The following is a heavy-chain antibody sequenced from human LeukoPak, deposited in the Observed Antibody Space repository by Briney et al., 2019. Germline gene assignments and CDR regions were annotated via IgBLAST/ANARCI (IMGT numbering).Heavy chain of an antibody. CDR1: GGSISTYS. D-gene: IGHD6-6*01. Sequence: SSETLSLTCTVSGGSISTYSWSWIRQPPGKGLEWIGYVHSSGSTNYNPSLKSRVTMSVDTSKNQFSLKLSSVTAADTAVYYCARDSAEYSSSSAFDYWGQGTLVTVSS. CDR3: ARDSAEYSSSSAFDY. CDR2: VHSSGST. J-gene: IGHJ4*02. V-gene: IGHV4-59*12.